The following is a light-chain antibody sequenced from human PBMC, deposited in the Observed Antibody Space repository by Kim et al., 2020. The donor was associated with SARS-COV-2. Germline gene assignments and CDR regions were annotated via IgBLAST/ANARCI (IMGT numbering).Light chain of an antibody. Sequence: ASVGDTVTITCRASQGVANSLAWFQQKPGKAPKSLIYAASTLQTGVPSRFSGTGSRTYVTLTISSLQPEDSATYYCQQYNTYTWTFGQGTKVDIK. CDR2: AAS. CDR1: QGVANS. V-gene: IGKV1-16*01. J-gene: IGKJ1*01. CDR3: QQYNTYTWT.